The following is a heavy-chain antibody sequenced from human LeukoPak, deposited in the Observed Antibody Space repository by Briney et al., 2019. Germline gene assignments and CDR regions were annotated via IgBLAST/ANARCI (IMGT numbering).Heavy chain of an antibody. D-gene: IGHD3-10*01. CDR2: ISSSSSYI. V-gene: IGHV3-21*01. CDR3: ARDRGGEGYFDY. J-gene: IGHJ4*02. CDR1: GFTFSSYS. Sequence: GGSLRLSCAASGFTFSSYSMNWVRQAPGKGLEWVSSISSSSSYIYYADSVKGRFTISRDNSKNTLYLQMNSLRAEDTAVYYCARDRGGEGYFDYWGQGTLVTVSS.